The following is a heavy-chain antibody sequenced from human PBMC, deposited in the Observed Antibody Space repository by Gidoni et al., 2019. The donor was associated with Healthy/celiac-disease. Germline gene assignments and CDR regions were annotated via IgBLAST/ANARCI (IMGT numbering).Heavy chain of an antibody. Sequence: QVQLQEPGPGLVKPSQTLSLTCTVSGGSISSGDSYWSWIRQPPGKGLGWIGYIYYSGSTYYNPSLKSRVTISVDTSKNQFSLKLSSVTAADTAVYYCARAGITMVRGVISNWFDPWGQGTLVTVSS. J-gene: IGHJ5*02. V-gene: IGHV4-30-4*01. CDR3: ARAGITMVRGVISNWFDP. CDR1: GGSISSGDSY. CDR2: IYYSGST. D-gene: IGHD3-10*01.